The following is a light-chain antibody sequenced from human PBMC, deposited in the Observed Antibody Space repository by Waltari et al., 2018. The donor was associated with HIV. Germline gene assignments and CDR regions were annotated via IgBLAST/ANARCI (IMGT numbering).Light chain of an antibody. CDR3: QSYDSSLSGYV. CDR2: ATT. Sequence: QSVLTQPPSVSGAPGQRVTISCTGSNSNIGAGFDVHWYQQIPGTATKLLIYATTKRPSGVPDRFSGSKSGTSASLSITGLQAEDEADYYCQSYDSSLSGYVFATGTRVTVL. V-gene: IGLV1-40*01. CDR1: NSNIGAGFD. J-gene: IGLJ1*01.